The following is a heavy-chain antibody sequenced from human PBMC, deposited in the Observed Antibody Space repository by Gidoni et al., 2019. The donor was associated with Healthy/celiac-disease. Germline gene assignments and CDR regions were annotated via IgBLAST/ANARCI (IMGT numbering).Heavy chain of an antibody. V-gene: IGHV3-30*18. D-gene: IGHD6-19*01. CDR2: ISYDGSNK. CDR1: GFTFSSYG. CDR3: AKDEQWLVLGY. Sequence: QVQLVESGGGVVQPGRSLRLSCAASGFTFSSYGMHWVRQAPGKGLEWVAVISYDGSNKYYADSVKGRFTISRDNSKNTLYLQMNSLRAEDTAVYYCAKDEQWLVLGYWGQGTLVTVSS. J-gene: IGHJ4*02.